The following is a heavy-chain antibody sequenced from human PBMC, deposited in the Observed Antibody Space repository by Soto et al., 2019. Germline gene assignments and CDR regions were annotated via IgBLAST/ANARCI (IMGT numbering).Heavy chain of an antibody. CDR2: IWYDGSYK. J-gene: IGHJ4*02. D-gene: IGHD7-27*01. CDR3: ARDRANSGFDY. CDR1: GFTFSSYG. V-gene: IGHV3-33*01. Sequence: QVQLVESGGGVVQPGRSLRLSCVGAGFTFSSYGMHWVRQAPGKGLEWVALIWYDGSYKYYVDSVKGRFTISRDDSKNTLYLQMSSLRADDTAVYYCARDRANSGFDYWGQGTLVTVSS.